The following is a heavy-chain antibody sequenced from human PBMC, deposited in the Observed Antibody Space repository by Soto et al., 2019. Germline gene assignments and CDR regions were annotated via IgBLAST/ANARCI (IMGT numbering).Heavy chain of an antibody. CDR1: GGSISSSSYY. CDR2: IYYSGST. D-gene: IGHD6-13*01. CDR3: ARQASSWNYYFDY. V-gene: IGHV4-39*01. J-gene: IGHJ4*02. Sequence: SETLSLTCTVSGGSISSSSYYWGWIRQPPGKGLEWIGSIYYSGSTYYNPSLKSRVTISVDTSKNQFSLKLSSVTAADTAVYYCARQASSWNYYFDYWGQGTLVTV.